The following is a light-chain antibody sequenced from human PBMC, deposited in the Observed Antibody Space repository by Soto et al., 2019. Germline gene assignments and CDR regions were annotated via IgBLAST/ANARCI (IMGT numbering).Light chain of an antibody. V-gene: IGKV1-27*01. Sequence: DIQMTQSPSSLSASVGDRVTITCRASQGISSYLAWYQQKPGKAPELLMYAASTLQSGVPSRFSGSGSGTDFTLIITSLQPEDVATYYCQQYNSAPPTFGGGTKVEIK. J-gene: IGKJ4*01. CDR1: QGISSY. CDR3: QQYNSAPPT. CDR2: AAS.